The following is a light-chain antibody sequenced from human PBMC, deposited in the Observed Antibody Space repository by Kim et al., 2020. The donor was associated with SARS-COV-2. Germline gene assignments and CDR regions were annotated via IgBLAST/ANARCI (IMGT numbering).Light chain of an antibody. CDR1: KLGDKY. J-gene: IGLJ3*02. CDR2: QDS. V-gene: IGLV3-1*01. Sequence: SYELTQPPSVSVSPGQTASITCSGDKLGDKYACWYQQRPGQSPVLVIYQDSKRPSGIPERFSGSNSGNTATLTISGIQGMDEADYYCQAWDSSTAAWVFG. CDR3: QAWDSSTAAWV.